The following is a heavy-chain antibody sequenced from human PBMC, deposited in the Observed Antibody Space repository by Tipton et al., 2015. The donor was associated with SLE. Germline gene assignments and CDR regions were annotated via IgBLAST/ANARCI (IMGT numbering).Heavy chain of an antibody. CDR3: ARRSFVGTSTPV. J-gene: IGHJ4*02. D-gene: IGHD3-10*01. V-gene: IGHV4-39*01. CDR2: IYHDGDT. Sequence: TLSLTCTVSGDSITDSDYYWSWIRQTPGKGLDWSGSIYHDGDTYYNPSLKSRVTISADKTENQLSLSLRAVTVADAAVYYCARRSFVGTSTPVWGQGALVTVSS. CDR1: GDSITDSDYY.